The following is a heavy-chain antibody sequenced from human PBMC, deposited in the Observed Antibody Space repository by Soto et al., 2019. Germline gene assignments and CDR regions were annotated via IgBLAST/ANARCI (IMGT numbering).Heavy chain of an antibody. J-gene: IGHJ5*02. D-gene: IGHD4-4*01. CDR1: GGSISSSNW. CDR3: ARDKMGTVTTKRRRNWFDP. CDR2: IYHSGST. V-gene: IGHV4-4*02. Sequence: SETLSLTCAVSGGSISSSNWWSWVRQPPGKGLEWIGEIYHSGSTNYNPSLKSRVTISVDKSKNQFSLKLSSVTAADTAVYYCARDKMGTVTTKRRRNWFDPWGQGTLVTVSS.